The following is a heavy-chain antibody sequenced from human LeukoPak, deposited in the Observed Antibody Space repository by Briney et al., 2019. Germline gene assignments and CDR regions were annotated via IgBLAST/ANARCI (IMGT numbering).Heavy chain of an antibody. V-gene: IGHV3-9*01. Sequence: GRSLRLSCAASGFTFDDYAMHWVRQAPGKGLEWVSGISWNSGSIGYADSVKGRFTISRDNAKNSLYLQMNSLRAEDTALYYCAKGQSYYYDSSSYYRAYYFDYWGQGTLVTVSS. CDR2: ISWNSGSI. CDR1: GFTFDDYA. CDR3: AKGQSYYYDSSSYYRAYYFDY. J-gene: IGHJ4*02. D-gene: IGHD3-22*01.